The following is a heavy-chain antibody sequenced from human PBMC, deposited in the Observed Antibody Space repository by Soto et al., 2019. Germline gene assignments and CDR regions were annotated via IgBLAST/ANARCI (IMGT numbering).Heavy chain of an antibody. Sequence: QVQLQQWGAGLVKPSGTLSLICAVSGGSLSGNCWSWVRQTPGKGPEWIGEITHSGTTNYNPSLKTRVTMSLDMSKNQFALNLSSVSAADTAVYYCARLATGIISQHVVRRRFNVWGQGAMVTVSS. D-gene: IGHD2-21*01. CDR1: GGSLSGNC. J-gene: IGHJ3*01. CDR2: ITHSGTT. V-gene: IGHV4-34*01. CDR3: ARLATGIISQHVVRRRFNV.